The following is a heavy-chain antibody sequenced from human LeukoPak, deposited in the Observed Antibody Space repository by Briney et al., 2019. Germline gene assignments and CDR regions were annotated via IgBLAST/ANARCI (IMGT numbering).Heavy chain of an antibody. J-gene: IGHJ4*02. V-gene: IGHV1-2*02. Sequence: GSVKVSCKASGYTFTGYYMHWVRQAPGQGLEWMGWINPNSGGTNYAQKFQGRVTMTRDTSISTAYMELSRLRSDDTAVYYCAREVPYYYDSSGYDYWGQGTLVTVSS. D-gene: IGHD3-22*01. CDR2: INPNSGGT. CDR3: AREVPYYYDSSGYDY. CDR1: GYTFTGYY.